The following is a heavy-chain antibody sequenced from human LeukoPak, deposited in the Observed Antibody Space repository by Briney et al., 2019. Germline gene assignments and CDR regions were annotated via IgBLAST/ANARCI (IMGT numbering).Heavy chain of an antibody. CDR1: GFSLSTGAGG. D-gene: IGHD3-9*01. CDR2: IYRNDDK. V-gene: IGHV2-5*01. J-gene: IGHJ4*02. CDR3: AHSGYVLRYFDWLQAFDY. Sequence: SGPTLANPTQTLTLTCTFSGFSLSTGAGGGGWIRQPPGKALEWLALIYRNDDKRDSPSLKSRLTITKDTSKNQVVLTMTNMDPVDTATYYCAHSGYVLRYFDWLQAFDYWGQGTLVTVSS.